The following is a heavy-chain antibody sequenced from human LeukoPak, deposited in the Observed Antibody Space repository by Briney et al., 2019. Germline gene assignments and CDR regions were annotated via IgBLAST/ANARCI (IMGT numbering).Heavy chain of an antibody. D-gene: IGHD4-17*01. V-gene: IGHV4-30-4*01. CDR1: GGSINNGDYI. CDR3: ARGLNTDKIDY. CDR2: FHHGGSP. Sequence: SQTLSLTCAVSGGSINNGDYIWTWIRQPPGKGLEWIGRFHHGGSPSYNPSLQSRFTISADTSKNQFSLNLRSVTDADTAVYYCARGLNTDKIDYWGQGTLVTVSS. J-gene: IGHJ4*02.